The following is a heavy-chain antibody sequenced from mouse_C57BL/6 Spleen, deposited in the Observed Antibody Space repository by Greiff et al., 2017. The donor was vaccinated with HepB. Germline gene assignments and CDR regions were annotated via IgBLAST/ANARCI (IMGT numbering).Heavy chain of an antibody. CDR2: IDPSDSET. Sequence: QVQLQQSGAELVRPGSSVKLSCKASGYTFTSYWMHWVKQRPIQGLEWIGNIDPSDSETHYNQKFKDKATLTVDKSSSTAYMQLSSLTSEDSAVYYCARARGSPPAWFAYWGQGTLVTVSA. J-gene: IGHJ3*01. CDR3: ARARGSPPAWFAY. V-gene: IGHV1-52*01. CDR1: GYTFTSYW. D-gene: IGHD1-1*01.